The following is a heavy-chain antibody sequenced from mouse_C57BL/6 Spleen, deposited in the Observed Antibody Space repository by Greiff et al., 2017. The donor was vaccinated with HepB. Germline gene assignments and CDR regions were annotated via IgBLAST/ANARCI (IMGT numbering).Heavy chain of an antibody. D-gene: IGHD4-1*01. CDR3: ANWDVYWFAY. V-gene: IGHV1-50*01. CDR2: IDPSDSYT. J-gene: IGHJ3*01. Sequence: VQLQQPGAELVKPGASVKLSCKASGYTFTSYWMQWVKQRPGQGLEWIGEIDPSDSYTNYNQKFKGKATLTVDTSSSTAYMQLSSLTSEDSAVYYCANWDVYWFAYWGQGTLVTVSA. CDR1: GYTFTSYW.